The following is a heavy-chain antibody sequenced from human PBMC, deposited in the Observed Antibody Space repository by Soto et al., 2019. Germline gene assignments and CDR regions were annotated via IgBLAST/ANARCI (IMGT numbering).Heavy chain of an antibody. Sequence: GSLRLCGAASGFTVSSYSRNWVSQAPGKGLEWVSSISSSSSYIYYADSVKGRFTISRDNAKNSLYLQMNSLRAEDTAVYYCARDSPTVTDYYYYYYMDVWGKGTTVTVSS. CDR3: ARDSPTVTDYYYYYYMDV. V-gene: IGHV3-21*01. J-gene: IGHJ6*03. D-gene: IGHD4-17*01. CDR1: GFTVSSYS. CDR2: ISSSSSYI.